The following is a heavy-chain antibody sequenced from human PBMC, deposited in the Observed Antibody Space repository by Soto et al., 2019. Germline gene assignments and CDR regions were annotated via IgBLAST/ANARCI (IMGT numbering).Heavy chain of an antibody. J-gene: IGHJ3*01. CDR3: SMGSWSAETFDV. CDR2: IIPMLTVT. CDR1: GGTFSTYT. Sequence: QVHLEQSGAEVKKPGSSVKVSCKAAGGTFSTYTLIWVRQAPGQGLEWMGRIIPMLTVTNSAQKFQGRVTLTADQSTSTAFMELTSLTSDDTAVYYCSMGSWSAETFDVWGQGTMVTVSS. D-gene: IGHD2-2*01. V-gene: IGHV1-69*02.